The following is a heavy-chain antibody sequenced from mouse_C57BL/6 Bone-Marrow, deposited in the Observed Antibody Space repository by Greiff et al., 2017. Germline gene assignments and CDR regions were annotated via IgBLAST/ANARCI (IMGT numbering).Heavy chain of an antibody. CDR2: ISYDGSN. Sequence: EVKLMESGPGLVKPSQSLSLTCSVTGYSITSGYYWNWIRQFPGNKLEWMGYISYDGSNNYNPSLKNRISITRDTSKNQFFLKLNSVTTEDTATYYCARGGAIYYDYDGYAMDYWGQGTSVTVSS. CDR1: GYSITSGYY. CDR3: ARGGAIYYDYDGYAMDY. V-gene: IGHV3-6*01. J-gene: IGHJ4*01. D-gene: IGHD2-4*01.